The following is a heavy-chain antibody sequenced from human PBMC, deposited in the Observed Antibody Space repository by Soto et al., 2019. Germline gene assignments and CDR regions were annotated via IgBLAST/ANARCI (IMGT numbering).Heavy chain of an antibody. D-gene: IGHD2-15*01. CDR3: ARSEEDSDYYYYGMDV. Sequence: PSQTLSLTCVDSGDTTSSNSVACNWVRQSPSRGLEWLGRTYYRSRWYSDYAVSVRSRIDINADTSKNQVSLQLNSVTPEDTAVYYCARSEEDSDYYYYGMDVWGQGTTVTVSS. V-gene: IGHV6-1*01. J-gene: IGHJ6*02. CDR2: TYYRSRWYS. CDR1: GDTTSSNSVA.